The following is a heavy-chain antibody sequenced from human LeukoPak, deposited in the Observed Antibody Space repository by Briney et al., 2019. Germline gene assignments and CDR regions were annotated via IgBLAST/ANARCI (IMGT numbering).Heavy chain of an antibody. CDR1: GFTFSSYG. J-gene: IGHJ4*02. Sequence: GRSLRLSCAASGFTFSSYGMYWVRQAPGKGLEWVAVISFDGSNKYYADSVRGRFTVSRDNSKDTLYLQMNSLRAEDTAVYYCAKDEIGAVAGLLDYWGQGILVTVSS. D-gene: IGHD6-19*01. V-gene: IGHV3-30*18. CDR3: AKDEIGAVAGLLDY. CDR2: ISFDGSNK.